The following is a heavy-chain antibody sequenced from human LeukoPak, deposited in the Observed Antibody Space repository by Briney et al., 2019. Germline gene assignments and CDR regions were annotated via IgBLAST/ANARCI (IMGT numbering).Heavy chain of an antibody. V-gene: IGHV1-69-2*01. CDR1: GYTFTDYY. CDR2: VDPEDGET. CDR3: ATVYTASASYYFDY. J-gene: IGHJ4*02. Sequence: ATVKISCKVSGYTFTDYYMHWVQQAPGKGLEWMGLVDPEDGETIYAEKFQGRVTITADTSTDTVYMELSSLRSEDTAVYYCATVYTASASYYFDYWGQGTLVTVSS. D-gene: IGHD5-18*01.